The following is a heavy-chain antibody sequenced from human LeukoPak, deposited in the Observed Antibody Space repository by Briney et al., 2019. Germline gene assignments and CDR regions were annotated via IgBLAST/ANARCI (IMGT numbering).Heavy chain of an antibody. CDR3: ARTSYYGSGTYYYYMDV. CDR1: GYSFTSYW. D-gene: IGHD3-10*01. V-gene: IGHV5-51*01. Sequence: PGESLKISCKGSGYSFTSYWIGWVRQMPGKGLEWMGIIYPGDSDTRYSPSFQGQVTISADKSISTAYLQWSSLRASDTAMYYCARTSYYGSGTYYYYMDVWGKGTTVTVSS. CDR2: IYPGDSDT. J-gene: IGHJ6*03.